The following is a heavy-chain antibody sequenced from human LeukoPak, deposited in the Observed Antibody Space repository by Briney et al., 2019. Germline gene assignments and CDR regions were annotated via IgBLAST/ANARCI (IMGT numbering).Heavy chain of an antibody. CDR2: IIPILGIA. Sequence: SVKVSCKASGGTFSSYAISWVRQAPGQGLEWMGRIIPILGIANYAQKFQGRVTITADKSTSTAYMELSSLRSEDTAVYYCAKAYGSGRGPFDYWGQGTLVTVSS. CDR1: GGTFSSYA. D-gene: IGHD3-10*01. J-gene: IGHJ4*02. CDR3: AKAYGSGRGPFDY. V-gene: IGHV1-69*04.